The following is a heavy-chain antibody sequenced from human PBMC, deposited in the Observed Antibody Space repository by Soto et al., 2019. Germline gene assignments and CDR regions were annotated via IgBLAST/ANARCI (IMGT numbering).Heavy chain of an antibody. J-gene: IGHJ6*02. Sequence: QVQLVQSGAEVKKPGSSVKVSCKASGGTFISYAISWVRQAPGQGLEWMGGIIPIFGTANYAQKFQGRVTITADESTSTAYMELSSLRSEDTAVYYCARKYYYGSGSYPPGYYGMDVWGQGTTVTVSS. CDR3: ARKYYYGSGSYPPGYYGMDV. CDR2: IIPIFGTA. D-gene: IGHD3-10*01. V-gene: IGHV1-69*01. CDR1: GGTFISYA.